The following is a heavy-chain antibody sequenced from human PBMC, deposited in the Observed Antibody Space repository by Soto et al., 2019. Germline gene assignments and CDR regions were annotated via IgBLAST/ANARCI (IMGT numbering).Heavy chain of an antibody. Sequence: GGSLRLSCAASGFTFSSYAMHWVRQAPGKGLEWVAVISYDGSNKYYAGSVKGRFTISRDNSKNTLYLQMNSLRAEDTAVYYCARGLVVPAEYYYYYYGMDVWGQGTTVTVSS. CDR3: ARGLVVPAEYYYYYYGMDV. CDR1: GFTFSSYA. V-gene: IGHV3-30-3*01. J-gene: IGHJ6*02. D-gene: IGHD2-2*01. CDR2: ISYDGSNK.